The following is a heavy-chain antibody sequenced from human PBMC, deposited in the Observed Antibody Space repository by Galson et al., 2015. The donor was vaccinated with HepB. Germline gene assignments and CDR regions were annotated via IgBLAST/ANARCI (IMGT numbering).Heavy chain of an antibody. V-gene: IGHV6-1*01. CDR2: TYYRSKWYK. J-gene: IGHJ6*02. CDR3: AYGVDV. Sequence: CAISGDSVSSNSAVWNWIRQSPSRGLEWLGRTYYRSKWYKDYALFVKSRITINADISRNQISLQLSSVTPEDTAIYYCAYGVDVWGLGTTVTVSS. CDR1: GDSVSSNSAV.